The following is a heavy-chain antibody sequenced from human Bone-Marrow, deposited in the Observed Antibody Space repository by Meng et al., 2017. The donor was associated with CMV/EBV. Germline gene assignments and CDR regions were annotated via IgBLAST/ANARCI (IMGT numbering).Heavy chain of an antibody. J-gene: IGHJ6*02. CDR3: SSRGNVYDFWSGYYTGGGFYYYYGMDV. CDR2: IGTAGDT. Sequence: GESLKISCAASGFTFSNYDMHWLRQPTGKGPEWVSSIGTAGDTYYPGSVKGRFTISRDNSKNTLYLQMNSLSAEGTAVYYLSSRGNVYDFWSGYYTGGGFYYYYGMDVWGQGTTVTVSS. V-gene: IGHV3-13*01. CDR1: GFTFSNYD. D-gene: IGHD3-3*01.